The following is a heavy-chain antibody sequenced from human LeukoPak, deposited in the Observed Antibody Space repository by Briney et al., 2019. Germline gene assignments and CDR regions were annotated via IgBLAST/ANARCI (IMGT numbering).Heavy chain of an antibody. CDR2: INPSGGST. CDR1: GYTFTSYY. Sequence: ASVKVSCKASGYTFTSYYMHWVRQAPGQGLEWMGIINPSGGSTSYAQKFQGRVTMTRDTSTSTVYMELSSLRSEDTAVYYCASRGWLQGTHGGYYSDYWGQGTLVTVSS. D-gene: IGHD5-24*01. J-gene: IGHJ4*02. V-gene: IGHV1-46*01. CDR3: ASRGWLQGTHGGYYSDY.